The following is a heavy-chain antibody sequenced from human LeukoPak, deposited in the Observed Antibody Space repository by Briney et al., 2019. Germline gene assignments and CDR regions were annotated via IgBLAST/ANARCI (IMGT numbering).Heavy chain of an antibody. Sequence: ASVKVSCKASGGTFSSYAISWVRQAPGQGLEWMGGIIPIFGTANYAQKFQGRVTITADKSTSTAYMELSSLRSEDTAVYYCAGDGGYCSSTSCYAEYYFDYWGQGTLVTVSS. CDR2: IIPIFGTA. J-gene: IGHJ4*02. CDR1: GGTFSSYA. D-gene: IGHD2-2*01. CDR3: AGDGGYCSSTSCYAEYYFDY. V-gene: IGHV1-69*06.